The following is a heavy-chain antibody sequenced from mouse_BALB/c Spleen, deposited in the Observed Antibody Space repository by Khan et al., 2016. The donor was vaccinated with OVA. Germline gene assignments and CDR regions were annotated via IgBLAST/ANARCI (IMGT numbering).Heavy chain of an antibody. CDR2: ISDSGSYI. CDR3: VRGSYGDPFAY. Sequence: EVELVESGGGLVKPGGSLTLSCAASGFTFSDYYMYWVRQTPEKRLEWVATISDSGSYIYYLDSVKGRFTISRDDAENNLYLQMNSLKSEDTAMFYCVRGSYGDPFAYWSQGTLVTVSA. CDR1: GFTFSDYY. J-gene: IGHJ3*01. D-gene: IGHD2-13*01. V-gene: IGHV5-4*02.